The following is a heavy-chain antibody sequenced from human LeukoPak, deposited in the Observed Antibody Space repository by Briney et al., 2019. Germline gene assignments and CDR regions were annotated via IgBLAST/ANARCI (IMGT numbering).Heavy chain of an antibody. V-gene: IGHV3-74*01. CDR1: GFLHHYCC. CDR2: INHDGTAT. J-gene: IGHJ4*02. CDR3: ATVSEY. Sequence: GGTLRLSRGSWGFLHHYCCMHWVRQLPGKGPVWVSGINHDGTATYYADSVKGRFTTTRDNAKNTVYLQMNGLRAEDTSVYFCATVSEYWGQGTPVTVSS.